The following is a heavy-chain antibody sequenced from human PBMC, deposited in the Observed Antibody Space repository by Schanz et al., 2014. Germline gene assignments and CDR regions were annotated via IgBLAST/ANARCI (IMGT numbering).Heavy chain of an antibody. J-gene: IGHJ6*02. D-gene: IGHD6-13*01. CDR3: ARDGHSSIWDSYYFYGLSV. CDR2: INPNSGGT. Sequence: QVQLVQSGSELKKPGASVKVSCKASGHPFTAYYMHWVRQAPGQGLEWMGRINPNSGGTNYAENFQGRVTMTRDTSTSTVYMELSRLTSDDTSLYYCARDGHSSIWDSYYFYGLSVWGQGTTVSVSS. CDR1: GHPFTAYY. V-gene: IGHV1-2*06.